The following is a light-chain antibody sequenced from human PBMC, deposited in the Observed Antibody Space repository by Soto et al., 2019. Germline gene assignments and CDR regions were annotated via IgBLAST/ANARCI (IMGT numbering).Light chain of an antibody. CDR1: QSVGSDY. CDR3: QQYGSSPQT. V-gene: IGKV3-20*01. Sequence: EVVLTQSPGTLSLSPGERATLSCRASQSVGSDYVAWYQHKPGQAPRLLIFEGSRRTTGVLDRFSGGGSGTDFTLTISRLEPEDFAVYHCQQYGSSPQTFGQGTKVDIK. J-gene: IGKJ1*01. CDR2: EGS.